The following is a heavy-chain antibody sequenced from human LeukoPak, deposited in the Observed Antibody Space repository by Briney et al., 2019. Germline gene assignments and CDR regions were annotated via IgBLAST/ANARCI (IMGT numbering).Heavy chain of an antibody. Sequence: ASVKVSCKASGYTFTSYDVNWVRQATGQGLEWMGWMNPNSGNTGYAQKFQGRVTMTRNTSISTAYMELSSLRSEDTAVYYCARGEGSSGYTIRKNFDYWGQGTLVTVSS. CDR1: GYTFTSYD. V-gene: IGHV1-8*01. J-gene: IGHJ4*02. D-gene: IGHD3-22*01. CDR3: ARGEGSSGYTIRKNFDY. CDR2: MNPNSGNT.